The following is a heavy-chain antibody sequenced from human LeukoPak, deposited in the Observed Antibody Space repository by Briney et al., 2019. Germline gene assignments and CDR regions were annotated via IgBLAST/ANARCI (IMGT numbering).Heavy chain of an antibody. CDR2: ISGSGGST. CDR3: AKDQYGSGSYRAVWFDP. D-gene: IGHD3-10*01. CDR1: GFTFSSYA. J-gene: IGHJ5*02. Sequence: PGGSLRLSCAASGFTFSSYAMSWVRQAPGKGLEWVSAISGSGGSTYYADSVKGRFTISRDNSKNTLYLQMNSLRAEDAAVYYCAKDQYGSGSYRAVWFDPWGQGTLVTVSS. V-gene: IGHV3-23*01.